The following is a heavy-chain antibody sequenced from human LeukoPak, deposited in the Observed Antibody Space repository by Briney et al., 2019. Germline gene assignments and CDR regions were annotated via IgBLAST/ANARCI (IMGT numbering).Heavy chain of an antibody. CDR1: GYTFTSYY. CDR3: ARLLNYYDSSGYYYFANWFDP. J-gene: IGHJ5*02. V-gene: IGHV1-46*01. Sequence: ASVKVSCKASGYTFTSYYMHRVRQAPGQGLEWMGIINPSGGSTSYAQKFQGRVTMTRDMSTSTVYMELSSLRSEDTAVYYCARLLNYYDSSGYYYFANWFDPWGQGTLVTVSS. D-gene: IGHD3-22*01. CDR2: INPSGGST.